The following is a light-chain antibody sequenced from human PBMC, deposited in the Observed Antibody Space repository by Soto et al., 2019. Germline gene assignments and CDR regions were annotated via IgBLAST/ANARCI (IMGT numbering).Light chain of an antibody. V-gene: IGKV3-20*01. CDR1: QSVSNY. Sequence: DIVLTQSPGTLSLSPGDRATLSCRASQSVSNYVAWYQQRPGQAPRLLIYGASRRATGIPDRFTGSGSGTDFTHTISRLEPEDFAVYYCQQYVSSPWAFSQGTKVDIK. CDR2: GAS. CDR3: QQYVSSPWA. J-gene: IGKJ1*01.